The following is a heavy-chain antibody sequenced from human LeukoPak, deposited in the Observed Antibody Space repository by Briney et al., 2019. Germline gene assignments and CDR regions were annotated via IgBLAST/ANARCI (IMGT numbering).Heavy chain of an antibody. J-gene: IGHJ4*02. V-gene: IGHV3-21*01. CDR2: ISSSSISI. D-gene: IGHD3-9*01. CDR3: ARVYDVLTGGFDY. Sequence: GGSLRLSCAASGFTFRRYDMNWVRQAPGKGLEWVSSISSSSISINYADSVRDRFTISRDNARELLYLQMHNLRSEDTAVYYCARVYDVLTGGFDYWGQGVLVTVSS. CDR1: GFTFRRYD.